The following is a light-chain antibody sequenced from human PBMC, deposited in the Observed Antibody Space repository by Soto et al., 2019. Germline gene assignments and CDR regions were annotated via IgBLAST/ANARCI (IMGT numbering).Light chain of an antibody. V-gene: IGKV1-6*01. CDR3: LQDYNYPWT. Sequence: ALQMTQSPSSLSASVGDRVTITCRASQGIRNDLGWYQQKPGKVPKLLIYAAFSLQSGVPSTFSGSGSGTDFTLSISSLLPIDCAPYYCLQDYNYPWTFGQGTKVEIK. J-gene: IGKJ1*01. CDR2: AAF. CDR1: QGIRND.